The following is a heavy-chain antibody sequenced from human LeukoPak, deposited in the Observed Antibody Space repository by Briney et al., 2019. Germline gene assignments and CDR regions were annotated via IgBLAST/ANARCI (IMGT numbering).Heavy chain of an antibody. V-gene: IGHV4-59*01. D-gene: IGHD6-25*01. CDR3: ARVGRGDAFDI. CDR1: GGSISSYY. CDR2: IYYSGST. J-gene: IGHJ3*02. Sequence: PSETLSLTCTVSGGSISSYYWSWIRQPPGKGLEWIGYIYYSGSTNYNPSLKSRVTISVDTSKNQFPLKLSSVTAADTAVYYCARVGRGDAFDIWGQGTMVTVSS.